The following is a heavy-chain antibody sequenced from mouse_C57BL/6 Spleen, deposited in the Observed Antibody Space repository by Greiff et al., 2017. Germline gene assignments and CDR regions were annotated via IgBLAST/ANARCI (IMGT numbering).Heavy chain of an antibody. Sequence: QVTLKVSGPGILQPSQTLSLTCSFSGFSLSSFGMGVGRIRHPSGKGLVWLANIWWGDDKYYNPALKRRLTISKNTSKNQVFLMIANVDTADTATYYCALYYDYEVWFAYWGQGTLVTVSA. J-gene: IGHJ3*01. CDR3: ALYYDYEVWFAY. CDR1: GFSLSSFGMG. CDR2: IWWGDDK. V-gene: IGHV8-8*01. D-gene: IGHD2-4*01.